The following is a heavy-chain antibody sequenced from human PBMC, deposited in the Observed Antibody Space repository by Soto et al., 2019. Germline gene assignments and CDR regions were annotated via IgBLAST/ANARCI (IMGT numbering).Heavy chain of an antibody. Sequence: EVQLLESGGGLVQPGGSLRLSCGASGFTFSTYAMSWVRQPPGKGLEWVSSTSYTGGTKYYADSVRGRFTFSRDNSRKTLSLQMNSLRVEDTAVYSCARVGVNSNSDFWGQGTLVTVSS. CDR3: ARVGVNSNSDF. D-gene: IGHD4-4*01. V-gene: IGHV3-23*01. CDR1: GFTFSTYA. J-gene: IGHJ4*02. CDR2: TSYTGGTK.